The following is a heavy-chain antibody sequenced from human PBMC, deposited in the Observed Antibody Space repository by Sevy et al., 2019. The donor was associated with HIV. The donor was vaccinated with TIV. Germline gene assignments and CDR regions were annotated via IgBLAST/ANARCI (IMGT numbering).Heavy chain of an antibody. CDR3: AKGGDIVVVPAREAFDI. Sequence: GGSLRLSCAASGFTFSSYAMSWVRQAPGKGLEWVSAISGSGGSTYYADSVKGRFTISRDNSKNTLYLQMNSLRAEDTAVYYCAKGGDIVVVPAREAFDIWGQGTMVTVSS. J-gene: IGHJ3*02. CDR1: GFTFSSYA. D-gene: IGHD2-2*01. V-gene: IGHV3-23*01. CDR2: ISGSGGST.